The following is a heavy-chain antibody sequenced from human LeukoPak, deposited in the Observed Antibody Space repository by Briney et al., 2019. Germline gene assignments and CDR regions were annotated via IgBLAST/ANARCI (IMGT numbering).Heavy chain of an antibody. D-gene: IGHD3-22*01. CDR3: AREAYYDSSGYSYYFDY. J-gene: IGHJ4*02. CDR2: ICSGGST. CDR1: GFTVSSNY. V-gene: IGHV3-53*01. Sequence: PGGSLRLSCAASGFTVSSNYMSWVRQAPGKGLEWVSVICSGGSTYYADSVKGRFTISRDNSKNTLYLQMNSLRAEDTAVYYCAREAYYDSSGYSYYFDYWGQGTLVTVSS.